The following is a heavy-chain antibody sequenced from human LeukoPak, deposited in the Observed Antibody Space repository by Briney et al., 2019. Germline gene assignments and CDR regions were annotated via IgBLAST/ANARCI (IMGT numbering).Heavy chain of an antibody. V-gene: IGHV4-34*01. CDR1: GGSFSGYY. CDR2: INHSGST. CDR3: ARHYGSGSFDH. Sequence: SETLSLTCAVYGGSFSGYYWSWIRQLPGKGLEWIGEINHSGSTNYNPSLKSRVTISVDTSKNQFSLKLSSVTAADTAVYYCARHYGSGSFDHWGQGTLVTVSS. J-gene: IGHJ4*02. D-gene: IGHD3-10*01.